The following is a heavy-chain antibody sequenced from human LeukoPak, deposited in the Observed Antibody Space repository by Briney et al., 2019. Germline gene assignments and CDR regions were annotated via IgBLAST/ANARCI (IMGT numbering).Heavy chain of an antibody. D-gene: IGHD6-13*01. J-gene: IGHJ6*03. Sequence: ASETLSLTCTVSGGSISSSSYYWGWIRQPPGKGLEWIGSIYYSGSTYYNPSLKSRVTMSVDTSKNQFSLKLSSVAAADTAVYYCARERQQLVLGYYYMDVWGKGTTVTISS. CDR2: IYYSGST. V-gene: IGHV4-39*07. CDR3: ARERQQLVLGYYYMDV. CDR1: GGSISSSSYY.